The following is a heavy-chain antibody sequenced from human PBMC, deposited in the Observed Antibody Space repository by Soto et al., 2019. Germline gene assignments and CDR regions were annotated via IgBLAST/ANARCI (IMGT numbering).Heavy chain of an antibody. D-gene: IGHD6-19*01. J-gene: IGHJ6*02. Sequence: QVQLVQSGAEVKKPWFSVKVSCKASGGTFSSYASSWVRQAPGQGIEWMGGILPIFGTANYAQKFQGRVTITADKSTSTAYMERRSLRSEDTAVYYCAREASGWDYYYYGMDVWGQGTTVTVTS. CDR2: ILPIFGTA. CDR1: GGTFSSYA. CDR3: AREASGWDYYYYGMDV. V-gene: IGHV1-69*06.